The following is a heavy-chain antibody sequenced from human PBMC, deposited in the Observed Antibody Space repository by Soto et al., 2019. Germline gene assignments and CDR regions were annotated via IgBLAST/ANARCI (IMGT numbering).Heavy chain of an antibody. CDR2: IYTDSRT. J-gene: IGHJ5*01. CDR3: ATRHYNDKHDS. D-gene: IGHD4-4*01. Sequence: GGSLRLSCAASGFTVNSDYMSWVRQALGKGLEWVSVIYTDSRTYYADSVKGRFTVSRDNSKDTLYLQMNSLRAEGRAIYYCATRHYNDKHDSWGHGTLVTV. CDR1: GFTVNSDY. V-gene: IGHV3-53*01.